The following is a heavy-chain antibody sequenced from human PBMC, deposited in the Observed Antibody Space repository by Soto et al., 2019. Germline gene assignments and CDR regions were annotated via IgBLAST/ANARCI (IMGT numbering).Heavy chain of an antibody. D-gene: IGHD1-26*01. CDR1: GFTFSSYA. J-gene: IGHJ4*02. CDR2: ISYDGSNK. Sequence: QVQLVESGGGVVQPGRSLRLSCAASGFTFSSYAMHWVRQAPGKGLEWVAVISYDGSNKYYADSVKGRFTISRDNSKNTLYLQMNSLRAEDTAVYYCARDPKWELLLYYFDYWGQGTLVTVSS. CDR3: ARDPKWELLLYYFDY. V-gene: IGHV3-30-3*01.